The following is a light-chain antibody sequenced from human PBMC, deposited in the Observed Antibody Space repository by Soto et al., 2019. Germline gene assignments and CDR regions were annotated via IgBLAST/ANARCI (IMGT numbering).Light chain of an antibody. V-gene: IGLV2-11*01. CDR1: SSDIGSYNY. J-gene: IGLJ1*01. CDR2: DVT. CDR3: CSYAGSYTFV. Sequence: QSVLTQPPSASGSPGQSVTISCTGTSSDIGSYNYVSWYQQHPGKAPKLMIYDVTKRPSGVPDRFSGSKSANTASLTISGLQAEDEADYYCCSYAGSYTFVFGTGTKVTVL.